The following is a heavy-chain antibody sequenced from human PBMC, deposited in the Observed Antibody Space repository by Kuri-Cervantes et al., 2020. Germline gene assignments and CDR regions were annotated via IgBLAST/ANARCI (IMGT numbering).Heavy chain of an antibody. Sequence: LRLSCTVSGGSISSGGYYWSWIRQHPGKGLEWIGYIYYSGSTYYNPSLKSRVTMSVDTSNNQFSLWLSSVSAADTAVYYCARFNYDVLTGCWFDPWGQGTLVTVSS. D-gene: IGHD3-9*01. V-gene: IGHV4-31*03. J-gene: IGHJ5*02. CDR2: IYYSGST. CDR1: GGSISSGGYY. CDR3: ARFNYDVLTGCWFDP.